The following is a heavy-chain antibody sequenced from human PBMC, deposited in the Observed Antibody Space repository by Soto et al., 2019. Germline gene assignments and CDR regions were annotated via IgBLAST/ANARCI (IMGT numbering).Heavy chain of an antibody. CDR3: ASVPIWCGSSSCYTEGFDS. D-gene: IGHD2-2*01. V-gene: IGHV3-23*01. Sequence: GGSLRLSCVASGFVFSDYAMSWVRQAPGKGLEWVAAISAGGSDTYYADSVKGRFTVSRVNSESTLYLQMNTLRAEDTAIYYCASVPIWCGSSSCYTEGFDSWGQGTLVTVSS. J-gene: IGHJ4*02. CDR2: ISAGGSDT. CDR1: GFVFSDYA.